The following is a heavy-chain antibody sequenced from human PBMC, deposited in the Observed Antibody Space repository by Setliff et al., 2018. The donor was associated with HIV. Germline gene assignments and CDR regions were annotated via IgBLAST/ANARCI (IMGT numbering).Heavy chain of an antibody. CDR3: AKGGFRGVIITGDY. D-gene: IGHD3-10*01. CDR2: INGNGDSI. J-gene: IGHJ4*02. CDR1: GFTFSSYS. Sequence: LRLSCAASGFTFSSYSMSWVRQAPGKGLEWVSGINGNGDSIHYADSVKGRFTMSRDNSKNTLYLQMNSLRVEDTAVYYCAKGGFRGVIITGDYWGQGALVTVSS. V-gene: IGHV3-23*01.